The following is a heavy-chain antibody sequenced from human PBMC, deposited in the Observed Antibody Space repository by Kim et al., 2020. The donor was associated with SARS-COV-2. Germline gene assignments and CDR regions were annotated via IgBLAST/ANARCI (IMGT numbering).Heavy chain of an antibody. Sequence: LKSRVTISVDTSKNQFSLKLSSVTAADTAVYYCARVGWVYYGSGSIRFDPWGQGTLVTVSS. V-gene: IGHV4-31*02. J-gene: IGHJ5*02. D-gene: IGHD3-10*01. CDR3: ARVGWVYYGSGSIRFDP.